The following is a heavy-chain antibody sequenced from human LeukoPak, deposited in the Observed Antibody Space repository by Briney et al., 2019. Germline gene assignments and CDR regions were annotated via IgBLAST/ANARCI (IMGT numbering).Heavy chain of an antibody. D-gene: IGHD3-9*01. CDR1: GYSISSGHY. CDR2: IYHSGRT. V-gene: IGHV4-38-2*02. CDR3: ARGSYDILTGYPYYFDY. J-gene: IGHJ4*02. Sequence: SETLSLPCTLSGYSISSGHYRGWIRHPPGTGLEWIGSIYHSGRTQYNPPLKSRHTISIHPPQNQFSPKLRPETAADTAVYYCARGSYDILTGYPYYFDYWGQGTLVTVSS.